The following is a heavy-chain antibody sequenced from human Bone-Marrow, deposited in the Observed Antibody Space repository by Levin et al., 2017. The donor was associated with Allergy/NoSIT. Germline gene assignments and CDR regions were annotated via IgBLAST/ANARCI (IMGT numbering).Heavy chain of an antibody. J-gene: IGHJ5*02. CDR1: GGSISSSSYY. V-gene: IGHV4-39*01. Sequence: GSLRLSCTVSGGSISSSSYYWGWIRQPPGKGLEWIGSIYYSGSTYYNPSLKSRVTISVDTSKNQFSLKLSSVTAADTAVYYCARQVEGTLAVAGTRWFDPWGQGTLVTVSS. CDR3: ARQVEGTLAVAGTRWFDP. CDR2: IYYSGST. D-gene: IGHD6-19*01.